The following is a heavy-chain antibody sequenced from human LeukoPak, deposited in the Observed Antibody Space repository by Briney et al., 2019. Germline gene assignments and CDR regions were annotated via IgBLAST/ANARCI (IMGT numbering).Heavy chain of an antibody. CDR3: ARRLKAVVAEFDY. CDR1: GGSISSSNY. D-gene: IGHD3-22*01. J-gene: IGHJ4*02. V-gene: IGHV4-39*01. Sequence: PSETLSLTCTVSGGSISSSNYWGWIRQPPGKGLEWIGSIFYSGSTYYNPSLKSRVTISVDTSKNQFSLKLTSVTAADTAVYYCARRLKAVVAEFDYWGQGTLVTVSS. CDR2: IFYSGST.